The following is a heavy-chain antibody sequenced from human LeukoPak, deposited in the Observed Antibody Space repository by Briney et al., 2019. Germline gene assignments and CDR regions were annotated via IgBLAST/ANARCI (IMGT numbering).Heavy chain of an antibody. D-gene: IGHD3-9*01. CDR3: ARGPYRPEIRYFDWLLYGGYFDY. J-gene: IGHJ4*02. V-gene: IGHV1-18*04. CDR2: ISAYNGNT. CDR1: GYTFTSYG. Sequence: ASVKVSCKASGYTFTSYGISWVRQAPGQGLEWMGWISAYNGNTNYAQKLQGRVTMTTDTSTSTAYMELRSLRSDDTAVYYCARGPYRPEIRYFDWLLYGGYFDYWGQGTLVTVSS.